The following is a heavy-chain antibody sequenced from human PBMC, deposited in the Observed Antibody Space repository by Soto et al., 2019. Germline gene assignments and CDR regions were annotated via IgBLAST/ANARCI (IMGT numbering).Heavy chain of an antibody. V-gene: IGHV5-10-1*01. CDR1: GYSFTSYW. CDR2: IDPSDSYT. D-gene: IGHD6-13*01. J-gene: IGHJ5*02. Sequence: GESLKISCKGSGYSFTSYWISWVRQMPGKGLEWMGRIDPSDSYTNYSPSFQGHVTISADKSISTAYLQWSSLKASDTAMYYCAREVGRIAAADNWFDPWGQGTLVTVS. CDR3: AREVGRIAAADNWFDP.